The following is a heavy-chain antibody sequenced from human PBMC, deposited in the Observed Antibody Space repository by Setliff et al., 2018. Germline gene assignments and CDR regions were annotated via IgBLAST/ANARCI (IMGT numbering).Heavy chain of an antibody. Sequence: PGGSLRLSCAASGFTFSSYWMSWVRQAPGKGLEWVGRVKSKSDGGTIDYAAPVEGRFTISRDDSRNTLSLQMNSLKTEDTAVYYCAKGIAVAGADYWGQGTLVTVSS. J-gene: IGHJ4*02. V-gene: IGHV3-15*01. CDR2: VKSKSDGGTI. D-gene: IGHD6-19*01. CDR3: AKGIAVAGADY. CDR1: GFTFSSYW.